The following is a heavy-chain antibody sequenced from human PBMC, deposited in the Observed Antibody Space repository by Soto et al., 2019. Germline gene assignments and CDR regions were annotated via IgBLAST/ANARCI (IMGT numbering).Heavy chain of an antibody. V-gene: IGHV3-15*01. Sequence: GGSLRLSCAASGFTFSNAWMSWVRQAPGKGLEWVGRIKSKTDGGTTDYAAPVKGRFTISRDDSKNTLYLQMNSLKTEDTAVYYCTTVAYGDDVKLWYFDLWGRGTRVTVSS. CDR3: TTVAYGDDVKLWYFDL. D-gene: IGHD4-17*01. J-gene: IGHJ2*01. CDR1: GFTFSNAW. CDR2: IKSKTDGGTT.